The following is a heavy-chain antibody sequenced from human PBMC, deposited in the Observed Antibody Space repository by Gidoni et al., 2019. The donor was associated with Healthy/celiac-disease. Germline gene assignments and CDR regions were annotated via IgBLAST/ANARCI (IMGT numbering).Heavy chain of an antibody. D-gene: IGHD3-10*01. Sequence: EVQLVQSGAEVKKPGESLKISCKGSGYSLTSYWIGWVRQMPGKGLEWMGIIYPGDSDTRYSPSFQGQVTISADKSISTAYLQWSSLKASDTAMYYCARLEFDLITMVPSQYYFDYWGQGTLVTVSS. CDR1: GYSLTSYW. J-gene: IGHJ4*02. CDR2: IYPGDSDT. V-gene: IGHV5-51*03. CDR3: ARLEFDLITMVPSQYYFDY.